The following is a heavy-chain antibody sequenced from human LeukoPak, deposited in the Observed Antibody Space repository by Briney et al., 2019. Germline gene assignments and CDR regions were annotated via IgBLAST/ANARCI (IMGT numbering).Heavy chain of an antibody. D-gene: IGHD5-12*01. V-gene: IGHV3-30*18. CDR2: ISYDGSNK. J-gene: IGHJ4*02. CDR1: GFTFISYG. Sequence: GGSLRLSCAASGFTFISYGMHRVRQAPGKGLEWVAVISYDGSNKYYADSVKGRFTISRDNSKNTLYLQMNSLRAEDTAVYYCAERGHFDYWGQGTLVTVSS. CDR3: AERGHFDY.